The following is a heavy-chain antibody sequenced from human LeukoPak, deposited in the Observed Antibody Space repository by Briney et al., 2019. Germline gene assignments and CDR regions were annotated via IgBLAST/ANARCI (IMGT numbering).Heavy chain of an antibody. CDR3: ARTKIYDFWSGYSEMDV. CDR2: MNPNSGNT. Sequence: ASVRVSCKASGYTFTSYDINWVRQATGQGLEWMGWMNPNSGNTGYAQKFQGRVTMTRNTSISTAYMELRSLRSDDTAVYYCARTKIYDFWSGYSEMDVWGKGTAVTVSS. J-gene: IGHJ6*04. V-gene: IGHV1-8*01. CDR1: GYTFTSYD. D-gene: IGHD3-3*01.